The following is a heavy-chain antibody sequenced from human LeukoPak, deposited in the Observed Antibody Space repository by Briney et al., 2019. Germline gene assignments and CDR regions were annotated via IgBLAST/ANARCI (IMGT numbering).Heavy chain of an antibody. CDR3: ARVIVSGYYDAFDM. D-gene: IGHD3-3*01. CDR2: IYSGGST. V-gene: IGHV3-53*01. Sequence: QPGGSLRLSCAASGFTVSSNYMSWVRQAPGTGLEWVSIIYSGGSTYYADSVKGRFTISRDNSKNTLYLQMDSLRAEDTAVCHCARVIVSGYYDAFDMWGQGTMVTVSS. CDR1: GFTVSSNY. J-gene: IGHJ3*02.